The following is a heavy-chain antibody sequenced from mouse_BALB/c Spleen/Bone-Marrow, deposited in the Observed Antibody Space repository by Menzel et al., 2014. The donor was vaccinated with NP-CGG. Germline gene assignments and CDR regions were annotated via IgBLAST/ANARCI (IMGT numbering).Heavy chain of an antibody. J-gene: IGHJ2*01. Sequence: VQLKQSGAELVKPGASVKLSCTASGFNIKDTYMHWVKQRPEQGLEWIGRIDPANVNTKYDPKFQGKATITADTSSNTAYLQLSSLTSEDTAVYYCASYVDGYYFDYWGQGTTLTVSS. CDR3: ASYVDGYYFDY. CDR1: GFNIKDTY. D-gene: IGHD2-3*01. CDR2: IDPANVNT. V-gene: IGHV14-3*02.